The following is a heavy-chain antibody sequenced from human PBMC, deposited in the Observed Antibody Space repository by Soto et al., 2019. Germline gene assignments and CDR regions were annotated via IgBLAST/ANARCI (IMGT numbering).Heavy chain of an antibody. J-gene: IGHJ4*02. CDR1: GGSFSGYY. CDR2: INHSGST. Sequence: PSETLSLTCAVYGGSFSGYYWSWIRQPPGKGLEWIGEINHSGSTNYNPSLKSRVTISVDTSKNQFSLKLSSVTAADTAVYYCARVDGAAGTNDYWGQGTLVTVSS. V-gene: IGHV4-34*01. D-gene: IGHD6-13*01. CDR3: ARVDGAAGTNDY.